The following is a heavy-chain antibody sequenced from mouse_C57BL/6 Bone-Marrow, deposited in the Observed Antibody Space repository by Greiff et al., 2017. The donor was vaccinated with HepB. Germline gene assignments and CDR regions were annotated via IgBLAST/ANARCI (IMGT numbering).Heavy chain of an antibody. CDR3: ARRPYSSGYGYAMDY. V-gene: IGHV1-62-2*01. Sequence: VKLMESGAELVKPGASVKLSCKASGYTFTEYTIHWVKQRSGQGLEWIGWFYPGSGSIKYNEKFKDKATLTADKSSSTVYMELSRLTSEDSAVYFCARRPYSSGYGYAMDYWGQGTSVTVSS. D-gene: IGHD3-2*02. CDR1: GYTFTEYT. J-gene: IGHJ4*01. CDR2: FYPGSGSI.